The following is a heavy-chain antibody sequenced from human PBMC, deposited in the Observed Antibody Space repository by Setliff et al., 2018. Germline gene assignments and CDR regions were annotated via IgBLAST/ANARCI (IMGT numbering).Heavy chain of an antibody. CDR2: IYYSGSA. D-gene: IGHD3-10*01. Sequence: SETLSLTCTVSGFYISGGYCWGWIRQHPGKGLEWIGSIYYSGSAYYNPSLKSRVTISVDTSKNQFSLKLSSVTAADTALYYCARVRSYGSGNYYYYYYDMDVWGQGTTVTVSS. J-gene: IGHJ6*02. V-gene: IGHV4-38-2*02. CDR1: GFYISGGYC. CDR3: ARVRSYGSGNYYYYYYDMDV.